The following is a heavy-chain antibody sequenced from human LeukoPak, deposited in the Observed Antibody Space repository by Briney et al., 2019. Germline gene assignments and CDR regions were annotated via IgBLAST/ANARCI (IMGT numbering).Heavy chain of an antibody. CDR1: GYTFTGYY. J-gene: IGHJ4*02. Sequence: ASVKVSCKASGYTFTGYYMHWVRQAPGQGLEWMGWINPNSGGTNYAQKFQGRVTMTRDTSVSTAYMELSGLRSDDTAVYYCARAGGSAGMDFDYWGQGTLVTVSS. CDR2: INPNSGGT. CDR3: ARAGGSAGMDFDY. D-gene: IGHD3-10*01. V-gene: IGHV1-2*02.